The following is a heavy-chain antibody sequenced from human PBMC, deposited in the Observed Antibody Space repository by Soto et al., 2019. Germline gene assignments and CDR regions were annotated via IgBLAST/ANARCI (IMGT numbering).Heavy chain of an antibody. J-gene: IGHJ4*02. Sequence: QVQLVESGGGVVQPGRSLRLSCAASGFTCSSYAMHWVRQAPGKGLEWVAVIAYDGRNKYYADSVKGRFTISRDNSKNPLSLQMNSLRIEDTAVYYCARELERVFDYLGQGTLVTVSS. CDR2: IAYDGRNK. V-gene: IGHV3-30*04. CDR1: GFTCSSYA. D-gene: IGHD1-1*01. CDR3: ARELERVFDY.